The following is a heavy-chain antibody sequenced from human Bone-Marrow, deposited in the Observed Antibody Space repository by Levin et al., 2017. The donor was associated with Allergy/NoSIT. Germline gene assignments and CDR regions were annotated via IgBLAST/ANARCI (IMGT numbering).Heavy chain of an antibody. Sequence: GGSLRLSCAASGLTFSDYYMTWIRQAPGKGLEWVSYISGSGKTIFYADSVKGRFTVSRDNAKNSLYLQLNSLRAEDTAVYYCARGGYDSSGSYQGIDYWGQGTLVTVSS. J-gene: IGHJ4*02. CDR2: ISGSGKTI. CDR1: GLTFSDYY. V-gene: IGHV3-11*01. D-gene: IGHD3-22*01. CDR3: ARGGYDSSGSYQGIDY.